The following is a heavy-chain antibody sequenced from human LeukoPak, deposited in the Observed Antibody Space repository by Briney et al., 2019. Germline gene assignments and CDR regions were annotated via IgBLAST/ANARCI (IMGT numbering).Heavy chain of an antibody. V-gene: IGHV1-2*02. Sequence: ASVKVSCKASGYTFNRYYMHVVPQAPRKRLEWIGWINPNSGGTNYAQKFQGRVTMTRDTSISTAYMELSRLRSDDTAVYYCARETRESYYYYYMDVWGKGTTVTVSS. J-gene: IGHJ6*03. CDR3: ARETRESYYYYYMDV. CDR1: GYTFNRYY. CDR2: INPNSGGT.